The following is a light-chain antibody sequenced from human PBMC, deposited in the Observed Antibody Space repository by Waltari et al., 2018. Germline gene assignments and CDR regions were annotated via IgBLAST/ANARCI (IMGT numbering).Light chain of an antibody. CDR1: QDISDF. V-gene: IGKV1-33*01. Sequence: DIQMTQSPSSLSASVGDRVTITCQASQDISDFLNWYHQRPGKAPNVVIYDASNLETGVPSRFSGSGSGKDFPFTISNLQPADIGTYYCQQYDALPYTFGQGTKLEI. CDR2: DAS. J-gene: IGKJ2*01. CDR3: QQYDALPYT.